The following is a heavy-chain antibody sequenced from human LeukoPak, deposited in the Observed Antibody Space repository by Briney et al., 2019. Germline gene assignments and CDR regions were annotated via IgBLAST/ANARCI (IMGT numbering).Heavy chain of an antibody. CDR3: ARGYSSSSGGGFFDY. D-gene: IGHD6-6*01. Sequence: GESLKISCKGSGYSFTSYWIGWVRQMPGKGLEWMGIIYPGDSDTRYSPSFQGQVTISADKSISTAYLQWSSLKASDTATYYCARGYSSSSGGGFFDYWGQGTLVTVSS. V-gene: IGHV5-51*01. J-gene: IGHJ4*02. CDR1: GYSFTSYW. CDR2: IYPGDSDT.